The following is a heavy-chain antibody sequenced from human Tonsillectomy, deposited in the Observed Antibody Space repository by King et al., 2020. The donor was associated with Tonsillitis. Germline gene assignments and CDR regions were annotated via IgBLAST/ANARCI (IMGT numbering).Heavy chain of an antibody. D-gene: IGHD5-18*01. Sequence: QMQLQESGPGLVKPSETLSLTCTVSGGSISSSSYYWGWIRQPPGKGLEWIGSIYYSGSTYYNPSLKSRVTISVDTSKNQFSLKLSSVTAADTAVYYCARLGQYSYGPRVGFWGQGTLVTVSS. V-gene: IGHV4-39*01. J-gene: IGHJ4*02. CDR3: ARLGQYSYGPRVGF. CDR2: IYYSGST. CDR1: GGSISSSSYY.